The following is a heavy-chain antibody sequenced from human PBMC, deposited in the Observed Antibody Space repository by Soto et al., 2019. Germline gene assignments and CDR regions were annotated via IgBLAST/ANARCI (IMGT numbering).Heavy chain of an antibody. Sequence: PGGSLRLSCAASGFTVSSNYMSWVRQAPGKGLEWVSVIYSGGSTYYADSVKGRFTISRDNSKNTLYLQMNSLRAEDTAVYYCARDAIENYYYYYGMDVWGQGTTVTSP. D-gene: IGHD3-22*01. V-gene: IGHV3-66*01. CDR2: IYSGGST. J-gene: IGHJ6*02. CDR3: ARDAIENYYYYYGMDV. CDR1: GFTVSSNY.